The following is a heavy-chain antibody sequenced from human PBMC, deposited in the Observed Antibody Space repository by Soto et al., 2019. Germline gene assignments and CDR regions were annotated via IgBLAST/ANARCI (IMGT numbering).Heavy chain of an antibody. CDR3: ARTLYCGGDCFSFDY. CDR2: IFHSGTT. J-gene: IGHJ4*02. V-gene: IGHV4-4*02. D-gene: IGHD2-21*02. Sequence: SETLSLTCAVSGGSISSGDWWSWVRQPPGERLEWIGEIFHSGTTNYNPSLKSRVTISVDKSKNQFSLKLSSVTAADTAVYYCARTLYCGGDCFSFDYWGQGTLVTVSS. CDR1: GGSISSGDW.